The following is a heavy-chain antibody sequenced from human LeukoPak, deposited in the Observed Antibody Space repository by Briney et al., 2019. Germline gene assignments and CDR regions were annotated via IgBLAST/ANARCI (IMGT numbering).Heavy chain of an antibody. D-gene: IGHD3-22*01. Sequence: GGSLRLTCAASGFTFSSHAMSWVRQAPEKGLEWVSAISGRGGSTYYADSVKGRFTISRDNSKNTLFLQMNSLRAKDTAVYYCAKVYYDSGVHRWFDPWGQGTLATVPS. CDR1: GFTFSSHA. V-gene: IGHV3-23*01. CDR3: AKVYYDSGVHRWFDP. J-gene: IGHJ5*02. CDR2: ISGRGGST.